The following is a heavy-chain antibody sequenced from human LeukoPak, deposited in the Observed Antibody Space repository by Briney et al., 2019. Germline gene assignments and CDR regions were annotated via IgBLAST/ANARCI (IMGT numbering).Heavy chain of an antibody. Sequence: GGSLRLSCAASGFTFSSHWMHWVRQAPGKGLVWVSHISSDGSSTSYADSVKGRFTISRDNAKNSLYLQMNSLRAEDTAVYYCARNRARFDYWGQGTLVTVSS. CDR2: ISSDGSST. D-gene: IGHD2/OR15-2a*01. J-gene: IGHJ4*02. V-gene: IGHV3-74*01. CDR1: GFTFSSHW. CDR3: ARNRARFDY.